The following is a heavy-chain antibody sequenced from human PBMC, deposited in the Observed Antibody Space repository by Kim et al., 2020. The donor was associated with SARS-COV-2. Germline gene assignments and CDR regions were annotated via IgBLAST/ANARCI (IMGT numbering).Heavy chain of an antibody. Sequence: AQGFTGRFVFSLDTSVSTAYLQISSLKAEDTAVYYCARVTAAGKGNGMDVWGQGTTVTVSS. D-gene: IGHD6-13*01. CDR3: ARVTAAGKGNGMDV. J-gene: IGHJ6*02. V-gene: IGHV7-4-1*02.